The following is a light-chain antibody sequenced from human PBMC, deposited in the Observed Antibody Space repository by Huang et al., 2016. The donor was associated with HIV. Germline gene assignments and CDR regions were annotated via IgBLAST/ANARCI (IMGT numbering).Light chain of an antibody. CDR3: QQYKIWPYT. Sequence: EITMTQSPATVSVSPGERVTLSCRASQNIDNNLVWFQQKSGLAPSPLISGASARAASVPVRFSGSGSGTEFTLAISSLQSEDRALYYCQQYKIWPYTFGQGTKLEI. CDR1: QNIDNN. CDR2: GAS. V-gene: IGKV3-15*01. J-gene: IGKJ2*01.